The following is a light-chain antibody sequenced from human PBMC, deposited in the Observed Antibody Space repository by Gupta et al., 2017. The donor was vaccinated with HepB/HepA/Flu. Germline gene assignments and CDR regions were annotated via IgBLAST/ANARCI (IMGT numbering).Light chain of an antibody. CDR2: DVT. CDR1: SNDVGAYTY. J-gene: IGLJ2*01. Sequence: QSALTQPRSVSGSPGPSVTISCTGTSNDVGAYTYVSWYQHHPGKAPKLLIYDVTQRPSGVPDRFSGSKSGNTASLAISGLQPDDEADYYCSSYAGRDTYVVFGGGTKLTVL. CDR3: SSYAGRDTYVV. V-gene: IGLV2-11*01.